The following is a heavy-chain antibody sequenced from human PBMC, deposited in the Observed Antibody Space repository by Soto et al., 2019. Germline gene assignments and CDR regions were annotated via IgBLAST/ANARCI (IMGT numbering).Heavy chain of an antibody. V-gene: IGHV1-18*01. J-gene: IGHJ5*02. D-gene: IGHD3-10*01. CDR3: ARDTDYYGSRDNWFDP. CDR1: GYTFTSYG. Sequence: ASVKVSCKASGYTFTSYGISWVRQAPGQGLEWMGWISDYNGNTNYAQKFQGRLTMTTDTSTSTAYMELRSLRSDDTAVYYCARDTDYYGSRDNWFDPWGQGTLVTVSS. CDR2: ISDYNGNT.